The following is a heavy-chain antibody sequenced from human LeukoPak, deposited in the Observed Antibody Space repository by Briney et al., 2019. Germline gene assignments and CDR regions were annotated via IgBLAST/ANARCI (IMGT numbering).Heavy chain of an antibody. CDR2: TIPIFVTA. CDR1: GGTFSTYA. V-gene: IGHV1-69*06. J-gene: IGHJ3*02. CDR3: ARENRITMVRGVIITGAFDI. D-gene: IGHD3-10*01. Sequence: GASVKVSCKASGGTFSTYAISWVRPAPRQGLGWMGGTIPIFVTANYAQQFQGRATTPAAKSTRTACMELSSLRSEDAAVYYCARENRITMVRGVIITGAFDIWGQGTMVTVS.